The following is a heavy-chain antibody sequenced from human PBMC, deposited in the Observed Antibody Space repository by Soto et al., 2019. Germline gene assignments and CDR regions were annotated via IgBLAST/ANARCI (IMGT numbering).Heavy chain of an antibody. D-gene: IGHD3-10*01. CDR2: IYPGDSDT. CDR3: ARVGTYYYGSGFTYYYYGMDV. J-gene: IGHJ6*02. CDR1: GYSFTSYW. V-gene: IGHV5-51*01. Sequence: GESLKISCKGSGYSFTSYWIGWVRQMPGKGLEWMGIIYPGDSDTRYSPSFQGQVTISADKSISTAYLQWSSLKASDTAVYYCARVGTYYYGSGFTYYYYGMDVWGQGTTVTVSS.